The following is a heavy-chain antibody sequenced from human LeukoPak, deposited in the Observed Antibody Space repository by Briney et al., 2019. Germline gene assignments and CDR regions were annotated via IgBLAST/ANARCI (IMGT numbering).Heavy chain of an antibody. D-gene: IGHD6-13*01. CDR2: IIPTLGIA. Sequence: SVKVSCKASGGTFSSYAISWVRQAPGQGLEWMGRIIPTLGIANYAQKFQGRVTITADKSTSTAYMELSSLRSEDTAVYYCARGIAAAAIDYWGQGTLVTVSS. V-gene: IGHV1-69*04. CDR1: GGTFSSYA. J-gene: IGHJ4*02. CDR3: ARGIAAAAIDY.